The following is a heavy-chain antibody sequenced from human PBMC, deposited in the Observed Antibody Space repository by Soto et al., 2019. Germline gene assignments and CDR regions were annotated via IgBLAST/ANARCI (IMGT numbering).Heavy chain of an antibody. D-gene: IGHD3-16*02. V-gene: IGHV1-69*13. CDR3: ATMKGGYQSYYYGMDV. CDR1: GYTFTAYG. J-gene: IGHJ6*02. Sequence: SVKVSCKASGYTFTAYGIGWVRQAPGQGLEWVGGIIPIFGTADYAQKFQGRVTITADESTSTAYMELSSLRSEDTAVYYCATMKGGYQSYYYGMDVWGQGTTVTVSS. CDR2: IIPIFGTA.